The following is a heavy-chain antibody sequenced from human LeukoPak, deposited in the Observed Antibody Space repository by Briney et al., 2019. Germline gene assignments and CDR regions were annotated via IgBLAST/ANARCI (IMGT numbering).Heavy chain of an antibody. J-gene: IGHJ4*02. D-gene: IGHD3-22*01. CDR3: ATGGTYYYANTSYHTFDY. V-gene: IGHV1-24*01. Sequence: GASVRVSCKVSGYTLTELSIHWVRLAPGKRLEWMGGFYPQDGETIYAQKFQGRVTMTEDTSTYTANMELSSLRSDDTAVYYCATGGTYYYANTSYHTFDYWGQGTLLTVSS. CDR2: FYPQDGET. CDR1: GYTLTELS.